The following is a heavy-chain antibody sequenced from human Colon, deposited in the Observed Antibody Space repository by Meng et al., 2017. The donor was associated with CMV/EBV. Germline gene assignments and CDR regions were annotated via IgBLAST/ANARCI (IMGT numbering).Heavy chain of an antibody. CDR1: GFAFTNYE. J-gene: IGHJ4*02. D-gene: IGHD6-19*01. CDR3: STSGYRSGWNGFDY. Sequence: GESLKISCAASGFAFTNYEMNWVRQAPGKGLEWISYINSRGTPIYYADSVKGRFTISKDNAKHSLYLQMNSLRGEDTGIYYCSTSGYRSGWNGFDYWGQGTLVTVSS. V-gene: IGHV3-48*03. CDR2: INSRGTPI.